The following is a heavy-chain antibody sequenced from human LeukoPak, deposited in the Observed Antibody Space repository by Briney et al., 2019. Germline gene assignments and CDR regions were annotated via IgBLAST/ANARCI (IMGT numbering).Heavy chain of an antibody. CDR3: AREHSSSWDQFDH. D-gene: IGHD6-13*01. J-gene: IGHJ4*02. CDR1: GYSFVGYG. Sequence: ASVKVSCKASGYSFVGYGITWVRQAPGQGLEWMGWVNPENGNTNYAQKVQGGVTMTADTSTSTSYMELRSLRSDDTAVYYCAREHSSSWDQFDHWRQGPLVPVSS. V-gene: IGHV1-18*01. CDR2: VNPENGNT.